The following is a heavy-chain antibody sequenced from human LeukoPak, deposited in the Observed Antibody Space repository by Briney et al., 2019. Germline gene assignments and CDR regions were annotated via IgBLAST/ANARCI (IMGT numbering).Heavy chain of an antibody. CDR1: GFTVSSNS. Sequence: GGSLRLSCTVSGFTVSSNSMSWVRQAPGKGLEWVSFIYSDNTHYSDSVKGRFTISRDNAKNSLYLQMNSLRAEDTAVYYCARTTYSRAFDVWGQGTMVTVSS. J-gene: IGHJ3*01. D-gene: IGHD2-15*01. CDR3: ARTTYSRAFDV. V-gene: IGHV3-53*01. CDR2: IYSDNT.